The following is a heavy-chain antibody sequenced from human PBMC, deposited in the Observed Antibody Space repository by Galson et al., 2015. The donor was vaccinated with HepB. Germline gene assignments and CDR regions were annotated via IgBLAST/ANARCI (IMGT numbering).Heavy chain of an antibody. V-gene: IGHV3-21*01. J-gene: IGHJ3*02. CDR2: ISSSSSYI. CDR3: ARAGGLRFLEWYADAFDI. Sequence: SLRLSCAASGFTFSSYSMNWVRQAPGKGLEWVSSISSSSSYINYADSVKGRFTISRDNAKNSLYLQMNSLRAEDTAVYYCARAGGLRFLEWYADAFDIWGQGTMVTVSS. D-gene: IGHD3-3*01. CDR1: GFTFSSYS.